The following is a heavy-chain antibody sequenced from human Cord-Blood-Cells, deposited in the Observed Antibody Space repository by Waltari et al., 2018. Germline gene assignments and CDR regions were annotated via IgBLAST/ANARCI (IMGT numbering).Heavy chain of an antibody. CDR2: ISGSGGST. J-gene: IGHJ4*02. D-gene: IGHD3-9*01. V-gene: IGHV3-23*01. Sequence: EVQLLESGGGLVQPGGSLRLSCAASGFNFSSYAMSWVRQAPGKGLEWVSAISGSGGSTYYADSVKVRYTIARDKSKNTLYLQMNSLRAEDTAVYYCAKGPGYYDILTGYNYWGQGTLVTVSS. CDR1: GFNFSSYA. CDR3: AKGPGYYDILTGYNY.